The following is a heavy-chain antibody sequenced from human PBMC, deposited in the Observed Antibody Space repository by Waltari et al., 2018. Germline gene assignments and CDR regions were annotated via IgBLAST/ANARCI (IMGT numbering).Heavy chain of an antibody. J-gene: IGHJ6*02. Sequence: QVQLVQSGAEVKKPGSSVKVSCKASGGTFSSYAISWVRQAPGQGLEWMGGVIPIWGTANHAPKFQGRVTITADESTSTAYMELSSLGSEDTAVYYCARDGPYPYSSSSVGDYYGMDVWGQGTTVTVSS. CDR3: ARDGPYPYSSSSVGDYYGMDV. D-gene: IGHD6-6*01. CDR2: VIPIWGTA. V-gene: IGHV1-69*01. CDR1: GGTFSSYA.